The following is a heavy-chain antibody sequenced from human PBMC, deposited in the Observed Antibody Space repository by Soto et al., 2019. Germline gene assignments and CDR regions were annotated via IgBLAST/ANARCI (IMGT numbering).Heavy chain of an antibody. D-gene: IGHD3-10*01. Sequence: GDSENISCKGSGYSVASYSGSWVRQMPGKGLEWMGRIDPSESYTNYSPSFQGHVTISADKSTSTAYLQWSSLKASDTAMYYCARLGVWYGMDVWGQGTTVTVSS. CDR2: IDPSESYT. V-gene: IGHV5-10-1*01. J-gene: IGHJ6*02. CDR1: GYSVASYS. CDR3: ARLGVWYGMDV.